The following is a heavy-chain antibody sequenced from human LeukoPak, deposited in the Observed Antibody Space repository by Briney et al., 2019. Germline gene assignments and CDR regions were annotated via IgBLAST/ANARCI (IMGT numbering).Heavy chain of an antibody. CDR1: GGSISSYY. CDR3: ARGYAFDI. J-gene: IGHJ3*02. Sequence: NASETLSLTCTVSGGSISSYYWSWIRQPPGKGLEWIGYIYYSGSTNYNPSLKSRVTISVDTSKNQFSLKLSSVTAADTAVYYCARGYAFDIWGQGTMVTVSS. CDR2: IYYSGST. V-gene: IGHV4-59*08.